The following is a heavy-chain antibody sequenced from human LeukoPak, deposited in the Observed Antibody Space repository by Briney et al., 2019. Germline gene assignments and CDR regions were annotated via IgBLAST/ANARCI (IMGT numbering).Heavy chain of an antibody. J-gene: IGHJ6*03. Sequence: SVYVSCKASGGTFSSYAISWVRQAPGQGLEWMGGIIPIFGTASYAQKFQGRVTITTHEATSTTYMELSSLRSEHKAVYYCASCPFLPSRLIIPYYYYYYLDVWGKGTTVTVSS. V-gene: IGHV1-69*05. CDR3: ASCPFLPSRLIIPYYYYYYLDV. CDR2: IIPIFGTA. D-gene: IGHD2-21*01. CDR1: GGTFSSYA.